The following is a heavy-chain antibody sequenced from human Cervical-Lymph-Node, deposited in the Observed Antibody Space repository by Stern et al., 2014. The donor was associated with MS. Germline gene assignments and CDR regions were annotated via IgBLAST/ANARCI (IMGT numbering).Heavy chain of an antibody. V-gene: IGHV1-69*01. J-gene: IGHJ6*02. CDR1: GGTFRSYA. Sequence: VQLLESGAEVKKPGSSVKVSCKASGGTFRSYATTWVRKAPGQGLEWMGGIIPIFGTANYAQKFQGRVTITADESTSTAYMELSSLRSEDTAVYYCARGELKEGLVRGMDVWGQGTTVTVSS. D-gene: IGHD1-26*01. CDR3: ARGELKEGLVRGMDV. CDR2: IIPIFGTA.